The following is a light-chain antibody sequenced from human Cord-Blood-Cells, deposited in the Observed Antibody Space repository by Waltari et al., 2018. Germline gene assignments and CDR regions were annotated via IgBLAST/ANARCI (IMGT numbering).Light chain of an antibody. CDR1: PSVLYSSNNKNY. CDR2: WAS. V-gene: IGKV4-1*01. J-gene: IGKJ4*01. CDR3: QQYYSTPPT. Sequence: DIVMTQSPDSLAVSLGERATINCKSIPSVLYSSNNKNYLAWYQQKPGQPPKLLIYWASTRESGVPDRFSGSGSGTDFTLTISSLQAEDVAVYYCQQYYSTPPTFGGGTKVEIK.